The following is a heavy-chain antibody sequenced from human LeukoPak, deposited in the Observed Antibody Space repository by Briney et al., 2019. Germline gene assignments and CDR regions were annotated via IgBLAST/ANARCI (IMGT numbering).Heavy chain of an antibody. Sequence: GGSLRLSCAASGFTFSSYAMSWVRQAPGKGLEWVSCISFDGSDATYADSVKGRFTISRDNAKNTLHLQMDSLTVEDTAVYYCAVSNWMDPWGQGTLVTVSS. CDR1: GFTFSSYA. J-gene: IGHJ5*02. CDR3: AVSNWMDP. CDR2: ISFDGSDA. V-gene: IGHV3-74*01.